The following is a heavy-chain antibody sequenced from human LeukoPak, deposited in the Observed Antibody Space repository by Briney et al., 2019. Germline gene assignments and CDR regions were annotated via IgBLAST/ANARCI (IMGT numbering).Heavy chain of an antibody. CDR2: ISGSGGST. Sequence: GGSLRLSCAASGFTFSSYSMNWVRQAPGKGLEWVSAISGSGGSTYYADSVKGRFTISRDNSKNTLYLQMNSLRAEDTAVYYCAKDQSWSGYLNWFDPWGQGTLVTVSS. CDR3: AKDQSWSGYLNWFDP. V-gene: IGHV3-23*01. J-gene: IGHJ5*02. CDR1: GFTFSSYS. D-gene: IGHD3-3*01.